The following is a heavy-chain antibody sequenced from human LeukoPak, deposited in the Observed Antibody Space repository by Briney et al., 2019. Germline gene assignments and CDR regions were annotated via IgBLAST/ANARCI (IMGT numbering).Heavy chain of an antibody. D-gene: IGHD6-25*01. CDR2: IYYSGST. CDR3: ARLPPYSSGWYFDY. CDR1: GGSISSYY. V-gene: IGHV4-59*08. J-gene: IGHJ4*02. Sequence: SETLSLTCTVSGGSISSYYWSWIRQPPGKGLEWIGYIYYSGSTNYNLSLKSRVTISVDTPKNQFSLRLSSVTAADTAVYYCARLPPYSSGWYFDYWGQGTLVTVSS.